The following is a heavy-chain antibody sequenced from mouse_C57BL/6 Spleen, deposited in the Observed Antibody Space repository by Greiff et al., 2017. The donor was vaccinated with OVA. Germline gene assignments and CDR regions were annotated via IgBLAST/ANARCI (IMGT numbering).Heavy chain of an antibody. CDR2: IYPRSGNT. CDR3: ARCLRSYAMDY. J-gene: IGHJ4*01. CDR1: GYTFTSYG. D-gene: IGHD1-1*01. V-gene: IGHV1-81*01. Sequence: QVHVKQSGAELARPGASVKLSCKASGYTFTSYGISWVKQRTGQGLEWIGEIYPRSGNTYYNEKFKGKATLTADKSSSTAYMELRSLTSEDSAVYFCARCLRSYAMDYWGQGTSVTVSS.